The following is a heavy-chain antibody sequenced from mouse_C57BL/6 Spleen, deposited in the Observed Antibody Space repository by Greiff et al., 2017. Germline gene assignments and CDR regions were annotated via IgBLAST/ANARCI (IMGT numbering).Heavy chain of an antibody. V-gene: IGHV1-76*01. J-gene: IGHJ2*01. CDR1: GYTFTDYY. CDR3: ARAALRGSSSYFDY. D-gene: IGHD1-1*01. CDR2: IYPGSGNT. Sequence: QVQLKQSGAELVRPGASVKLSCKASGYTFTDYYINWVKQRPGQGLEWIARIYPGSGNTYYNEKFKGKDILTAEKSSSTAYMQLSSLTSEDSAVYFCARAALRGSSSYFDYWGQGTTLTVSS.